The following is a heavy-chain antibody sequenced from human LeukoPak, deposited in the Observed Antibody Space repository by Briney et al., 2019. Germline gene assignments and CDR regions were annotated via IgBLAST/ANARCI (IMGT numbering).Heavy chain of an antibody. D-gene: IGHD3-3*01. CDR2: IKQDGSEK. J-gene: IGHJ4*02. Sequence: GGSLRLSCAASGFTFSSYWMSWVRQAPGKGLEWVANIKQDGSEKYYVDSVKGRFTISRDDAKNSLCLQMNSLRAEDTAVYYCARAYYDFWSGYYPFDYWGQGTLVTVSS. CDR3: ARAYYDFWSGYYPFDY. V-gene: IGHV3-7*01. CDR1: GFTFSSYW.